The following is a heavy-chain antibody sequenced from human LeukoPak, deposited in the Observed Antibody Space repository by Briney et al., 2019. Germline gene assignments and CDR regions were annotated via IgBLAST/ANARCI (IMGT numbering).Heavy chain of an antibody. CDR1: GGSFSGYY. CDR3: ASSTGLRFRTPDY. CDR2: INHSGST. V-gene: IGHV4-34*01. J-gene: IGHJ4*02. Sequence: SETLSLTCAVYGGSFSGYYWSWIRQPPGKGLEWIGEINHSGSTNYNPSLKSRVTISVDTSKNQFSLKLSSVTAADTAVYYCASSTGLRFRTPDYWGQGTLVTVSS. D-gene: IGHD3-16*01.